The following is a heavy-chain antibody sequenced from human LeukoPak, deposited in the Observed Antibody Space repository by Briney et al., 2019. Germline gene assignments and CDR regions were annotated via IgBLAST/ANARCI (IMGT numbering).Heavy chain of an antibody. CDR1: GLTVSSNY. J-gene: IGHJ4*02. D-gene: IGHD3-10*01. V-gene: IGHV3-53*01. CDR3: ARGYGSGAGYFDY. Sequence: PGGSLRLSCAASGLTVSSNYISWVRQAPGKGLEWVSVISGDGSTYYYTGSVKGRFTISRDNSKNTLYLQMNSLRAEDTAVYYCARGYGSGAGYFDYWGQGTLVTVSS. CDR2: ISGDGST.